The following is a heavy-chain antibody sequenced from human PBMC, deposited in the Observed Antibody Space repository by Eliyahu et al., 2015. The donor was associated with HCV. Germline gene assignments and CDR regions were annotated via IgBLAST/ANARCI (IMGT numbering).Heavy chain of an antibody. CDR2: IHYSGST. Sequence: QVQLQESGPGLVKPSETLSLTCTVSGGXITTYSWSWIRQPPGKGLXWIGYIHYSGSTNYNPPLKSRVTISVDTSKNQFSLNLTSVTAADTAVYYCASGGGGIAVAGTGGWFDPWGQGTLVTVSS. V-gene: IGHV4-59*01. CDR3: ASGGGGIAVAGTGGWFDP. J-gene: IGHJ5*02. CDR1: GGXITTYS. D-gene: IGHD6-19*01.